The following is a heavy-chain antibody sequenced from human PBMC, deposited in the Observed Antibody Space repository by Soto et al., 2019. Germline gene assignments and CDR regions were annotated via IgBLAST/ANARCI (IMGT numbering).Heavy chain of an antibody. CDR2: ISACNGNT. Sequence: ASVKVSCKASGYTFTSYGISWVRQAPGQGLEWMGWISACNGNTNYAQKFQGRVTITRDTSASTAYMELSSLRSEDTAVYYCARDLRMVRGVINWFDPWGQGTLVTVSS. V-gene: IGHV1-18*01. CDR3: ARDLRMVRGVINWFDP. D-gene: IGHD3-10*01. CDR1: GYTFTSYG. J-gene: IGHJ5*02.